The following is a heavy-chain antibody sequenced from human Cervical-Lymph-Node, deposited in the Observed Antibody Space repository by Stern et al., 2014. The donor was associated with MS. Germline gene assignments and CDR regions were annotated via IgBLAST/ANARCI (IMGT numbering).Heavy chain of an antibody. CDR2: ISYDGNHK. J-gene: IGHJ4*02. V-gene: IGHV3-30*03. CDR3: ARDYEDTSMLFDH. D-gene: IGHD2-8*01. CDR1: GFTFSSYG. Sequence: VQLVESGGAVVQPGRSLRLSCAASGFTFSSYGMHWVRQAPGKGLGWVTFISYDGNHKYYAASVKGRFTISRDNSKNTLHLQMNSVTPDDTAIYYCARDYEDTSMLFDHWGQGTLVTVSS.